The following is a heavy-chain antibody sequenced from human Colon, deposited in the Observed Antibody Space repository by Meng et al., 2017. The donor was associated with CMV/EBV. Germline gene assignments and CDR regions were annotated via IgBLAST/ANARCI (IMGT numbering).Heavy chain of an antibody. D-gene: IGHD4-11*01. J-gene: IGHJ6*02. CDR2: INGYNGVT. Sequence: ASVKVSCKASGYSFVNYGMTWVRQAPGQGLECLGWINGYNGVTQYAQKFQGRATMTTDTSTTTAYLELSGLRSDDTAVYYCARRPITTYYYFNLGVWGQGTSVTVSS. CDR1: GYSFVNYG. V-gene: IGHV1-18*01. CDR3: ARRPITTYYYFNLGV.